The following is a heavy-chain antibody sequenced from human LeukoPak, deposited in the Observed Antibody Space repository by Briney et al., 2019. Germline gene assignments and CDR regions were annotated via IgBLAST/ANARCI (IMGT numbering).Heavy chain of an antibody. D-gene: IGHD6-19*01. CDR1: GGSISSSNW. CDR3: AREYSSGWFPYYYYYGMDA. J-gene: IGHJ6*02. CDR2: IYHSGST. Sequence: SETLSLTCAVSGGSISSSNWWSWVRQPPGKGLEWIGEIYHSGSTNYNPSLKSRVTISVDKSKNQFSLKLSSVTAADTAVYYCAREYSSGWFPYYYYYGMDAWGQGTTVTVSS. V-gene: IGHV4-4*02.